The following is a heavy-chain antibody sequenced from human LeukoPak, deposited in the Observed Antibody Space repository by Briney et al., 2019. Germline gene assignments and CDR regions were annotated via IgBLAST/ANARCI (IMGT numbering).Heavy chain of an antibody. CDR1: GFTFTSYW. Sequence: GGSLRLSCAASGFTFTSYWMHWVRQVPGKGLVWVSRINSDGSGTTYADSVKGRFTISRDNAKNTLYLQMNSLRAEDTAVYHCARVTSRTPAAGIDYWGQGTLVTVSS. CDR3: ARVTSRTPAAGIDY. CDR2: INSDGSGT. D-gene: IGHD6-13*01. J-gene: IGHJ4*02. V-gene: IGHV3-74*01.